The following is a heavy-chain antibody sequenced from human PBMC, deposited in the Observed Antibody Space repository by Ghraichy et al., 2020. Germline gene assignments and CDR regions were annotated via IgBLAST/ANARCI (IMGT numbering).Heavy chain of an antibody. Sequence: SETLSLTCTVSGGSIRSESYYWDWIRRSRGKGLEWIGSIHHSGTVYYNPSLKNRVTISVDTSKDQFSLELTSVTAADTAVYYCARGGNGDHYYYYGLDVWGQGTTIIVSS. CDR1: GGSIRSESYY. D-gene: IGHD3-16*01. CDR2: IHHSGTV. V-gene: IGHV4-39*01. CDR3: ARGGNGDHYYYYGLDV. J-gene: IGHJ6*02.